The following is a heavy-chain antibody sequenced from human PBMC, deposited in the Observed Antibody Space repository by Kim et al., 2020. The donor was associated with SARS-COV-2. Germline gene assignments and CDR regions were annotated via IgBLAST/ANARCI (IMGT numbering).Heavy chain of an antibody. CDR3: ARERIVQGYSEYTFDL. J-gene: IGHJ5*02. Sequence: GGSLRLSCEASGFIFSKHPMHWVRQAPGKGLEWVAVIAYDGSNDHYVDAVKGRFTISRDNSQNTLYLQMNSLRAEDTGIYYCARERIVQGYSEYTFDLWGQGTLVTASS. CDR2: IAYDGSND. V-gene: IGHV3-30*04. D-gene: IGHD4-4*01. CDR1: GFIFSKHP.